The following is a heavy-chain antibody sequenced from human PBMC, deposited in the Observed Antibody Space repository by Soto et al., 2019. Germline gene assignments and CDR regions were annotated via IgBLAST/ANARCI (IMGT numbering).Heavy chain of an antibody. V-gene: IGHV3-23*01. Sequence: EVQLLESGGGLVQPGGSLRLSCAASGFTFSSYAMSWVRQAPGKGLEWVSAISGSGGRTYYADSVKGRFTISRDNSKNTLYLKMTSLRAEDTAVYYCARRSSGWYFDYWGHGTLVTVSS. J-gene: IGHJ4*01. CDR1: GFTFSSYA. D-gene: IGHD6-19*01. CDR3: ARRSSGWYFDY. CDR2: ISGSGGRT.